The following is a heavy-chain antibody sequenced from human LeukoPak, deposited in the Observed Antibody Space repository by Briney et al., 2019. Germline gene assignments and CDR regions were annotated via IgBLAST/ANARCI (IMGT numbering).Heavy chain of an antibody. CDR3: ARDRDVSDY. CDR1: GFTFNSYDTTTFT. D-gene: IGHD5-24*01. V-gene: IGHV3-23*01. Sequence: PGGSLRLSCAASGFTFNSYDTTTFTMSWVRQAPGKGLQWVSGISGSSVSTYYADSVKGRFTISRDNSKNTLYLQMNSLRAEDTAVYYCARDRDVSDYWGQGTLVTVSS. J-gene: IGHJ4*02. CDR2: ISGSSVST.